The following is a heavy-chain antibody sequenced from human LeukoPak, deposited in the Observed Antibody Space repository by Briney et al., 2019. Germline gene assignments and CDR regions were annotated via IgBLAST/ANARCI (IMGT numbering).Heavy chain of an antibody. CDR2: INPNSGGT. V-gene: IGHV1-2*02. CDR3: ASPVPAPRGFDY. Sequence: ASVRVSCKASGYTFTGYYMHWVRQAPGQGLEWMGWINPNSGGTNYAQKFQGRVTMTRDTSISTAYMEMSRLRSDDTAVYYCASPVPAPRGFDYWGQGTLVTVSS. CDR1: GYTFTGYY. J-gene: IGHJ4*02. D-gene: IGHD2-2*01.